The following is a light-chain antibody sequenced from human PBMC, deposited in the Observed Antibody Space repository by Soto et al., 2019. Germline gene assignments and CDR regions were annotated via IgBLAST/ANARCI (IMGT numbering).Light chain of an antibody. Sequence: QSVLTQPPSASGTPGQRVIISCSGSSSNIGSNYVYWYQQLPGTAPKLLIYKNNQRPSEVPDRFSGSKSGTSASLAISGLRSEDEADYYCAAWDDSLSGGVFGTGTKVTVL. CDR3: AAWDDSLSGGV. CDR2: KNN. J-gene: IGLJ1*01. CDR1: SSNIGSNY. V-gene: IGLV1-47*01.